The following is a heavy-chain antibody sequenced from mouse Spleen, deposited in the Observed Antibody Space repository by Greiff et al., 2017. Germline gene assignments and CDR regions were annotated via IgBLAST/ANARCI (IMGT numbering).Heavy chain of an antibody. CDR2: IWSGGST. J-gene: IGHJ4*01. D-gene: IGHD2-14*01. Sequence: VKLMESGPGLVQPSQSLSITCTVSGFSLTSYGVHWVRQSPGKGLEWLGVIWSGGSTDYNAAFISRLSISKDNSKSQVFFKMNSLQADDTAIYYCARKGSYYRYDDAMDYWGQGTSVTVSS. CDR3: ARKGSYYRYDDAMDY. V-gene: IGHV2-2*01. CDR1: GFSLTSYG.